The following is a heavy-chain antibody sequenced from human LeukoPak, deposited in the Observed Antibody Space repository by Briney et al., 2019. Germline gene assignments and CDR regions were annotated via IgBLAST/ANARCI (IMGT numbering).Heavy chain of an antibody. Sequence: GGSLRLSCAASGFTFSNYGMHWVRQVPGKGLEWVAFILYDGSNKYYADSLKCRFTISRDNSKNTLYLQMNSLRAEDTAIYYCAKDICGGDCYPHGGYWGQGTLVTVSS. V-gene: IGHV3-30*02. CDR2: ILYDGSNK. D-gene: IGHD2-21*01. CDR1: GFTFSNYG. CDR3: AKDICGGDCYPHGGY. J-gene: IGHJ4*02.